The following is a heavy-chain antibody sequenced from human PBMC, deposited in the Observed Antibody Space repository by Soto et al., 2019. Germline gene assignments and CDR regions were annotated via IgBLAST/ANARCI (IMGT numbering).Heavy chain of an antibody. V-gene: IGHV3-30*03. D-gene: IGHD3-22*01. CDR1: GFSFRTYG. CDR2: ISNDGSNK. Sequence: PGGSLRLSCAASGFSFRTYGMHWVRQAPGKWLEWVAFISNDGSNKYYADSVKGRFTISRDNSKNTLYLQMNSLRAADTAVYYCALRSMAVVPEYWGQGTLVTVSS. CDR3: ALRSMAVVPEY. J-gene: IGHJ4*02.